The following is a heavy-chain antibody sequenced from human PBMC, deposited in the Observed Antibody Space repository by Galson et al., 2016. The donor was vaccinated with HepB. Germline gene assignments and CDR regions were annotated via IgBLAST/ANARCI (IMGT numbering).Heavy chain of an antibody. D-gene: IGHD1-1*01. V-gene: IGHV3-23*01. CDR1: GITFRNFA. Sequence: SLRLSCAAPGITFRNFAMSWVRQAPGKGLEWVSTISGNGGTTHYADSVKGRFTISRDNSKNTVFLQLNSLRVEDTAVYYCAKGLGTSGMIRVYSFYLDIWGKGAAVTIS. CDR2: ISGNGGTT. CDR3: AKGLGTSGMIRVYSFYLDI. J-gene: IGHJ6*03.